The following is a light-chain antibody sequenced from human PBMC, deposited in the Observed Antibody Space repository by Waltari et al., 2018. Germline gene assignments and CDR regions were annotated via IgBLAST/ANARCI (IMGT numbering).Light chain of an antibody. V-gene: IGLV5-45*01. CDR2: YRSDSSN. Sequence: QAVLTQPASLSASPGASASLTCTLRSDINVATYKIYWYQQRPGSPPPFLVKYRSDSSNERGSGVPSRFSGSRDTSANAGILLISGLQSEDEADYYCMILHNNAVVFGGGTTLTVL. J-gene: IGLJ3*02. CDR3: MILHNNAVV. CDR1: SDINVATYK.